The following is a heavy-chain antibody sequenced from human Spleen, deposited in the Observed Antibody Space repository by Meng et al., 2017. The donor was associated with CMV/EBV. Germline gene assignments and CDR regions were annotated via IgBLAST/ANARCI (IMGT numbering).Heavy chain of an antibody. D-gene: IGHD6-13*01. V-gene: IGHV3-33*06. CDR2: IWYDGSNK. Sequence: GESLKISCAASGFTFSNYAMHWVRQAPGKGLQWVAVIWYDGSNKYYTDSVKGRFTISRDNSKNTLYLQMNSLRAEDTALYYCTKAQAAAGYNYFDPWGQGTLVTVSS. CDR1: GFTFSNYA. J-gene: IGHJ5*02. CDR3: TKAQAAAGYNYFDP.